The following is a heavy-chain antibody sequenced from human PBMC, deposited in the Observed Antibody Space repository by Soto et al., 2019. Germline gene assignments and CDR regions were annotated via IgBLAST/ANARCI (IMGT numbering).Heavy chain of an antibody. Sequence: SETLSLTCSVSGASITTHYWSWIRQSPGKGLEWLGYIYYSGTTNYNPAFRSRVTIAIGTSKRQFSLNLTSVTAADTAVYYCARESTNLDVWGQGTTVTVSS. CDR2: IYYSGTT. CDR3: ARESTNLDV. CDR1: GASITTHY. V-gene: IGHV4-59*11. J-gene: IGHJ6*02. D-gene: IGHD5-12*01.